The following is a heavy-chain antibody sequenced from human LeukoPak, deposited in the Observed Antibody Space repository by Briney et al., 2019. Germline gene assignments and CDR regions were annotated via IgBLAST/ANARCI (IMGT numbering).Heavy chain of an antibody. CDR1: GGSFSGYY. V-gene: IGHV4-34*01. Sequence: SETLSLTCAVYGGSFSGYYWSWIRQPPGKGLEWIGEINHSGSTNYNPSLKSRVTISVDTSKNQFSLKLSSVTAADTAVYYCARHPIWAAMVFDYWGQGTLVTVSS. CDR2: INHSGST. J-gene: IGHJ4*02. D-gene: IGHD5-18*01. CDR3: ARHPIWAAMVFDY.